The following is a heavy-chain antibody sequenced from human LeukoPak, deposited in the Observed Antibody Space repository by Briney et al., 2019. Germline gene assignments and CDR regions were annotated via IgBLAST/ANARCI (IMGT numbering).Heavy chain of an antibody. CDR3: TRDHNYAFDN. CDR2: IGIDSGNT. D-gene: IGHD4-11*01. Sequence: PGGSLRLSCAASGFPFSEYSMNWVRQAPGKGLEWISYIGIDSGNTKYADSVKGRFTVSGDKARNSLYLQMTGLRVEDTAVYYCTRDHNYAFDNWGQGTLVTVSS. V-gene: IGHV3-11*06. J-gene: IGHJ4*02. CDR1: GFPFSEYS.